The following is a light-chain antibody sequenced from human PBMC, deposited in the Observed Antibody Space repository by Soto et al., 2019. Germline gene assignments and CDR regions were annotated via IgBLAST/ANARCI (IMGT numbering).Light chain of an antibody. CDR2: GIS. CDR1: QSFCTY. J-gene: IGKJ4*01. V-gene: IGKV1-27*01. CDR3: QKYNTDPLT. Sequence: DFQMTQSPSSLDASLGDRVTITCRASQSFCTYLAWYQQTQGKGPKLLISGISTLQSGVPSRFSGSGYWTEFTLTISKLQPEDVETDYCQKYNTDPLTFGGGTQVDIK.